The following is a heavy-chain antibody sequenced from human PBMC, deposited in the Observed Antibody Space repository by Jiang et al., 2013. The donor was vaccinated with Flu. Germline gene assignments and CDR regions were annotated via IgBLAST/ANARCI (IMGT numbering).Heavy chain of an antibody. CDR3: AKDRFAEGYSSSYFDY. D-gene: IGHD6-6*01. Sequence: LEWVAVISYDGSNKYYADSVKGRFTISRDNSKNTLYLQMNSLRAEDTAVYYCAKDRFAEGYSSSYFDYWGQGTLVTVSS. V-gene: IGHV3-30*18. J-gene: IGHJ4*02. CDR2: ISYDGSNK.